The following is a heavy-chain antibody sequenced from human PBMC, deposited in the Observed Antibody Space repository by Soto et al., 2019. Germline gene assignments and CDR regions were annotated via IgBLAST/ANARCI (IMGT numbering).Heavy chain of an antibody. CDR3: ARTIQLASATDYYYYMDV. D-gene: IGHD1-1*01. J-gene: IGHJ6*03. CDR2: MFYSGNA. CDR1: GDSISSYH. Sequence: SETLSLTCNVSGDSISSYHWSWIRQPPGKGLEWLASMFYSGNAKSNPSLGSRVTISVDTSKNQLSLILTSVTAADTAAYYCARTIQLASATDYYYYMDVWGKGTTVTVSS. V-gene: IGHV4-59*08.